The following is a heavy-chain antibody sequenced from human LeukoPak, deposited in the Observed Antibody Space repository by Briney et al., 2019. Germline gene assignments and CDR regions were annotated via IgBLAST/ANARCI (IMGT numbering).Heavy chain of an antibody. CDR3: ARDRYYGSGSLLNWFDP. V-gene: IGHV4-34*01. J-gene: IGHJ5*02. Sequence: SETLSLTCAVYGGSFSGYYWSWIRQPPGKGLEWIGEINHSGSTNYNPSLKSRVTMSVDTSKNQFSLKLSSVTAADTAVYYCARDRYYGSGSLLNWFDPWGQGTLVTVSS. D-gene: IGHD3-10*01. CDR2: INHSGST. CDR1: GGSFSGYY.